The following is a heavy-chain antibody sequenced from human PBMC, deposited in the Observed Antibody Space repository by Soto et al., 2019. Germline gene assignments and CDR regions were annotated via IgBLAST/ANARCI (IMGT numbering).Heavy chain of an antibody. Sequence: SETLSLTCAVYGGSFSGYYWSWIRRPPGKGLEWIGEINHSGSTNYNPSLKSRVTISVDTSKNQFSLKLSSVTAADTAVYYCARSQYDSSGYHDAFDIWGQGTMVTVSS. J-gene: IGHJ3*02. CDR1: GGSFSGYY. CDR2: INHSGST. D-gene: IGHD3-22*01. V-gene: IGHV4-34*01. CDR3: ARSQYDSSGYHDAFDI.